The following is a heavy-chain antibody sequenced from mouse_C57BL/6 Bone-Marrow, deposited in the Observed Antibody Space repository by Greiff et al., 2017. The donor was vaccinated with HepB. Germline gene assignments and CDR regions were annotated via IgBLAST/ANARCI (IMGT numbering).Heavy chain of an antibody. V-gene: IGHV1-64*01. Sequence: QVQLQQPGAELVKPGASVKVSCKASGYTFTSYWMHWVKQRPGQGLEWIGMIHPNSGSTNYNEKFKSKATLTVDKSSSTAYMQLSSLTSEDSAVYYCAREGYGNYVRFAYWGQGTLVTVSA. CDR2: IHPNSGST. J-gene: IGHJ3*01. CDR3: AREGYGNYVRFAY. CDR1: GYTFTSYW. D-gene: IGHD2-10*02.